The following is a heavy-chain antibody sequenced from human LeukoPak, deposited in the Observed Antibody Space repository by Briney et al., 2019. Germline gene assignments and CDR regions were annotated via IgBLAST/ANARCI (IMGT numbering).Heavy chain of an antibody. CDR2: ISYDGSNK. J-gene: IGHJ4*02. CDR1: GITFNTYG. CDR3: ASQIAAAGTYLTPHY. V-gene: IGHV3-30*04. D-gene: IGHD6-13*01. Sequence: GGSLRLSCAASGITFNTYGMHWVRQAPGKGLEWVAAISYDGSNKYYADSVKGRFTVSRDNSKNTLYLQLNSLRAEDTAVYYCASQIAAAGTYLTPHYWGQGTLVTVSS.